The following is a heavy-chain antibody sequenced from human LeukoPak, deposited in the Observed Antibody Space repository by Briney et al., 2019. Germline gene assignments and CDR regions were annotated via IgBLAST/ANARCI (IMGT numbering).Heavy chain of an antibody. J-gene: IGHJ5*02. D-gene: IGHD6-13*01. V-gene: IGHV3-7*03. CDR3: AKPTNIAAAGYNWFDP. CDR2: IKQDGSEK. Sequence: GGSLRLSCAASGFTLSSYWMSWVRQAPGKGLEWVANIKQDGSEKYYVDSVKGRFTISRDNAKNSLYLQMTSLRAEDTAVYYCAKPTNIAAAGYNWFDPWGQGTLVTVSS. CDR1: GFTLSSYW.